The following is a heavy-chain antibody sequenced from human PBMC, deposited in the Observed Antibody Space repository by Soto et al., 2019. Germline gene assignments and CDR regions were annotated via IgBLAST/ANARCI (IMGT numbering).Heavy chain of an antibody. J-gene: IGHJ6*02. CDR2: IIPMFGIG. CDR1: GGSFSNYA. Sequence: SVKVSCKASGGSFSNYAISWVRQAPGQGLEWMGGIIPMFGIGNYAEKFLGRVTITADESTSTSHMELSSLRSEDTAVYFCARAYRENYFYAMDVWGQGTTVTVSS. CDR3: ARAYRENYFYAMDV. D-gene: IGHD1-26*01. V-gene: IGHV1-69*13.